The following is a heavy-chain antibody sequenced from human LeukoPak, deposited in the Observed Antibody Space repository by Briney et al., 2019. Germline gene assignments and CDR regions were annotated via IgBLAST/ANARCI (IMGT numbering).Heavy chain of an antibody. CDR1: GGSISTGTYY. CDR3: ARALRDRGYLWLSGPPLHDAFDI. J-gene: IGHJ3*02. Sequence: SETLSLTCTVSGGSISTGTYYWNWIRQPPGKGLEWIGYIYYSGSTKYNPSLKSRVTISVDTSKNQFSLKLSSVTAADTAVYYCARALRDRGYLWLSGPPLHDAFDIWGQGTMVTVSS. CDR2: IYYSGST. D-gene: IGHD3-22*01. V-gene: IGHV4-61*01.